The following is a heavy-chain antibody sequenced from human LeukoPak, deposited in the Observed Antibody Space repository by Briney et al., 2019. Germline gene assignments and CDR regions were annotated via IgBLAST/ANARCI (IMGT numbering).Heavy chain of an antibody. CDR1: GFTCSDYY. V-gene: IGHV3-11*06. CDR3: ARDSPGDPVDY. D-gene: IGHD7-27*01. Sequence: PGGSLILSCAASGFTCSDYYMSWIRQAPGKGLEWVSYISSSSSYTNYADSVKGRFTISRDNAKNSLYLQMNSLRAEDTAVYYCARDSPGDPVDYWGQGTLVTVSS. J-gene: IGHJ4*02. CDR2: ISSSSSYT.